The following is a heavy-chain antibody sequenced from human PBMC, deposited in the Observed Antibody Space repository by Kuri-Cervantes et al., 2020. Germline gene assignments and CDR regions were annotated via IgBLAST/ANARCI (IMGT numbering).Heavy chain of an antibody. Sequence: GSLRLSCDVNGGSFSGYYWSWIRQPPRKGLEWIGEVHPSGSTNYNPSLNSRVTISVDTSKNQFSLKLNSVTAADTAVYYCAKTLGYCSGGSCYSAEYWGQGTLVTVSS. J-gene: IGHJ4*02. CDR2: VHPSGST. CDR1: GGSFSGYY. CDR3: AKTLGYCSGGSCYSAEY. D-gene: IGHD2-15*01. V-gene: IGHV4-34*01.